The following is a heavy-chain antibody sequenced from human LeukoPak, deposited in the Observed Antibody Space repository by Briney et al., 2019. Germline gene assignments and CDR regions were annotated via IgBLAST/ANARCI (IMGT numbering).Heavy chain of an antibody. CDR3: ARVPHYYFGYGFLDS. Sequence: PSETLSLXCVAYGVSFSGYYWSWIRQPPGKGLEWVGEIDQSGTTNYNPSLKTRVSISVDTSKKQFSLTLTSMTAADTAVYYCARVPHYYFGYGFLDSWGQGTLVTVSS. V-gene: IGHV4-34*01. CDR2: IDQSGTT. J-gene: IGHJ4*02. CDR1: GVSFSGYY. D-gene: IGHD3-10*01.